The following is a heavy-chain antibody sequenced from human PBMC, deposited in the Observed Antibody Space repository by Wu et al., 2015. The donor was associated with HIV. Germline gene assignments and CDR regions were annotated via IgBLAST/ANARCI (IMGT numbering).Heavy chain of an antibody. CDR1: GYTFTGYY. CDR3: ARLQGSGSYISYYYYYYGMDV. CDR2: ISAYNGNT. J-gene: IGHJ6*02. V-gene: IGHV1-18*04. D-gene: IGHD3-10*01. Sequence: QVQLVQSGAEVKKPGASVKVSCKASGYTFTGYYMHWVRQAPGQGLERMGWISAYNGNTNYAQKLQGRVTMTTDTSTSTAYMELRSLRSDDTAVYYCARLQGSGSYISYYYYYYGMDVWGQGTTVTVSS.